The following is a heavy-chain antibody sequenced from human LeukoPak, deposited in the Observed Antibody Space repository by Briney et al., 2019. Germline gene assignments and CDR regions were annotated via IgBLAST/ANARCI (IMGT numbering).Heavy chain of an antibody. D-gene: IGHD3-9*01. CDR1: GFIFRNYA. J-gene: IGHJ4*02. V-gene: IGHV3-23*01. Sequence: GASLRLSCAASGFIFRNYAMSWGREAPGKGLEWGSAITGSGDTTYYADSVKGRFTISRDNSKNTLYVEMNTLRAEDTAVYYCAKWGDYDILTGYYVPDFWGQGTLVTVSS. CDR2: ITGSGDTT. CDR3: AKWGDYDILTGYYVPDF.